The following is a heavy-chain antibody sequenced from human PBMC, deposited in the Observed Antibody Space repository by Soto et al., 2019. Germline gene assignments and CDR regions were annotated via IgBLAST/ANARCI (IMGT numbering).Heavy chain of an antibody. Sequence: EVQLMQSGAEVTKPGESLRISCKGSGYTFSSYWIAWVRQMPGKGLEWVGIIYPGDSETRITPSFQGQVSISADKSINTAYLQWSSLWASDTAMYYCARVRGCSDGTCYPFDYWGQGTLVTVSS. D-gene: IGHD2-15*01. V-gene: IGHV5-51*03. CDR3: ARVRGCSDGTCYPFDY. J-gene: IGHJ4*02. CDR1: GYTFSSYW. CDR2: IYPGDSET.